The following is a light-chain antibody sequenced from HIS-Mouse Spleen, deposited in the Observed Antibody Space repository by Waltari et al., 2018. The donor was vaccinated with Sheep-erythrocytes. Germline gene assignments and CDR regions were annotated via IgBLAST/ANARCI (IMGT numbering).Light chain of an antibody. J-gene: IGKJ2*01. Sequence: AIRMTQSPSSLSASTGDRVTITCRAIQAISSYLAWYQQKPGKAQKLLIYAASTLQSGVPSMFSASVSGTDFTLTISCLQSEDFATYYCQQYYSYPPYTFSQGTKLEIK. CDR3: QQYYSYPPYT. V-gene: IGKV1-8*01. CDR2: AAS. CDR1: QAISSY.